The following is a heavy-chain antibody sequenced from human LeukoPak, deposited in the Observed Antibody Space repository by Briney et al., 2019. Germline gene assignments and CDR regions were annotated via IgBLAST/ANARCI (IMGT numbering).Heavy chain of an antibody. J-gene: IGHJ3*02. D-gene: IGHD5-24*01. CDR1: GGSISSGGYS. Sequence: PSETLSLTCAVSGGSISSGGYSWSWIRQPPGKGLEWIGYIYHSGSTYYNPSLKSRVTISVDRSKNQFSLKLSSVTAADTAVYYCARPRRDGYNSLRAFDIWGQGTMVTVSS. CDR3: ARPRRDGYNSLRAFDI. CDR2: IYHSGST. V-gene: IGHV4-30-2*01.